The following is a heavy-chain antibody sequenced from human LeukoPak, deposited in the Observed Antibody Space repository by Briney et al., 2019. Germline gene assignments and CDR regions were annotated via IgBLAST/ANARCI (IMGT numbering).Heavy chain of an antibody. CDR1: GLTFSSYG. CDR2: ISGSGGST. J-gene: IGHJ4*02. D-gene: IGHD2-15*01. V-gene: IGHV3-23*01. CDR3: TKYQRVVIAAPTFDY. Sequence: PGGSLRLSCAASGLTFSSYGMSWVRQAPGKGLEWVSAISGSGGSTYYADSVKGRFTISRDNSKNTLYLQMNSLRAEDTAVYYCTKYQRVVIAAPTFDYWGQGTLVTVSS.